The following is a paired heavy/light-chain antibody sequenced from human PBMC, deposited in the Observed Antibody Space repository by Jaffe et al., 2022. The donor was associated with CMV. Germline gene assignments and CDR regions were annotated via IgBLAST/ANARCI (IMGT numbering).Light chain of an antibody. Sequence: DIVMTQSPDSLAVSLGERATINCKSSQNVLYSPNNKNYLAWYQRKAGQPPKLLIYWASTRESGVPDRFSGSGSRTDFTLTISSLQAEDVAVYYCQQYYSTPYTFGQGTKLEIK. J-gene: IGKJ2*01. V-gene: IGKV4-1*01. CDR1: QNVLYSPNNKNY. CDR3: QQYYSTPYT. CDR2: WAS.
Heavy chain of an antibody. V-gene: IGHV4-59*01. Sequence: QVQLQESGPGLVKPSETLSLTCAVSGASIRSYFWSWIRQPPGRGLEWIGYIDYTGRTNYSPSFESRVTISVDTSENQFSLKMTSVTAADTAVYYCAKEGEAGSTWPPRRWFGAWGQGILVTVSS. D-gene: IGHD2-2*01. CDR2: IDYTGRT. J-gene: IGHJ5*02. CDR3: AKEGEAGSTWPPRRWFGA. CDR1: GASIRSYF.